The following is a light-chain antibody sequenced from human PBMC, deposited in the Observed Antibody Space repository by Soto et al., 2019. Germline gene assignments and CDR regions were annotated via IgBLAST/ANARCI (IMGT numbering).Light chain of an antibody. CDR1: QSVSSD. Sequence: EIVLTQSPATLSLPPGERATLSCRASQSVSSDVAWYQQKPGQAPRLLIYDASNRAAGVPARFSGSGSGTDFTLTISSLEPEDFAVYYCQQRSNWPPITFGQGTRLEIK. J-gene: IGKJ5*01. CDR3: QQRSNWPPIT. V-gene: IGKV3-11*01. CDR2: DAS.